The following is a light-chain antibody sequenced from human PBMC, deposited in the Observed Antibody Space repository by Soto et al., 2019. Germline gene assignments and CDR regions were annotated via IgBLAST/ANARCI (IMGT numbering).Light chain of an antibody. CDR3: QQYNSYSRT. J-gene: IGKJ1*01. CDR1: QSISSW. Sequence: IRLTQSPSNLSGSVWDRVTTPWRAGQSISSWLDWYQQKPGKAPKLLSYKASSLERGVPSRFSGSGSGTEVTLTISSLQPDAFATYYCQQYNSYSRTFGQGTKVDIK. CDR2: KAS. V-gene: IGKV1-5*03.